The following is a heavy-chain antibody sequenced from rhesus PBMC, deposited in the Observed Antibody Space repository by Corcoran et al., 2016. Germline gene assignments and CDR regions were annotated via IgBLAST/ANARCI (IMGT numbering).Heavy chain of an antibody. D-gene: IGHD2-21*01. J-gene: IGHJ4*01. CDR3: ARGAYCTSSGCYGVGGDY. Sequence: QVQLQESGPGVVKPSETLSLTCAVSGGSISSGYDWSWIRQPPGKGLEWIGYIYCSSGSTNYTPSLKNRVTISKDVSKNQFSLKLSSVTAADTAVYYCARGAYCTSSGCYGVGGDYWGQGVLVTVSS. V-gene: IGHV4-76*01. CDR2: IYCSSGST. CDR1: GGSISSGYD.